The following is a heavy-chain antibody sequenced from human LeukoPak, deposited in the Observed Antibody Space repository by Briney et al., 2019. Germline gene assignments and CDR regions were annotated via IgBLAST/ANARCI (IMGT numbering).Heavy chain of an antibody. D-gene: IGHD2-2*01. J-gene: IGHJ5*02. CDR3: ARGLNMRESGIVVVPAVTRGTDNWFDP. Sequence: SETLSLTCAVYGGSFSGYYWSWVRHPPRKGLEWIGEINHSGSTNYNPSLTSRVTISVDTSKNQFSPKLSSVTAADTAVYYCARGLNMRESGIVVVPAVTRGTDNWFDPWGQGTLVTVSS. V-gene: IGHV4-34*01. CDR1: GGSFSGYY. CDR2: INHSGST.